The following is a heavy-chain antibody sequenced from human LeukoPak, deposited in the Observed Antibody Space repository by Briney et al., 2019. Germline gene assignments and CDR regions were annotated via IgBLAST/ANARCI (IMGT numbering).Heavy chain of an antibody. CDR3: AKDRRAGSYDY. J-gene: IGHJ4*02. D-gene: IGHD3-10*01. Sequence: PGGSLRLSCAASGFTFSTYSMNWVRQAPGKGLEWVSYISSSNSSIYYADSVKGRFTISRDNAKNSLYLQMNSLRAEDTAVYYCAKDRRAGSYDYWGQGTLVTVSS. V-gene: IGHV3-48*01. CDR1: GFTFSTYS. CDR2: ISSSNSSI.